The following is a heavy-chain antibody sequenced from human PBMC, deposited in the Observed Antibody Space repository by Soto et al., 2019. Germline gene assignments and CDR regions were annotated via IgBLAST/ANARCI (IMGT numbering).Heavy chain of an antibody. J-gene: IGHJ3*02. CDR1: GGSISSSSYY. CDR3: AGRGEFSSTRRYRGGAFDI. V-gene: IGHV4-39*01. Sequence: QLQLQESGPGLVKPSETLSLTCTVSGGSISSSSYYWGWIRQPPGKGLEWIGSIYYSGSTYYNPSPKSPSNQSRKHFQDQVSLELRSVTAPDTALYYLAGRGEFSSTRRYRGGAFDIWGPGAKVP. D-gene: IGHD2-2*01. CDR2: IYYSGST.